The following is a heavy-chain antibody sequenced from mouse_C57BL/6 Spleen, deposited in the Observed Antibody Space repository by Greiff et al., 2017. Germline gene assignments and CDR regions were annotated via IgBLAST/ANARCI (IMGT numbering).Heavy chain of an antibody. CDR1: GYSITSGYY. J-gene: IGHJ1*03. CDR2: ISYDGSN. CDR3: ARGGELKEYFDV. V-gene: IGHV3-6*01. Sequence: EVKLMESGPGLVKPSQSLSLTCSVTGYSITSGYYWNWIRQFPGNKLEWMGYISYDGSNNYNPSLKNRISITRDTSKNQFFLKLNSVTTEDTATYYCARGGELKEYFDVWGTGTTVTVSS.